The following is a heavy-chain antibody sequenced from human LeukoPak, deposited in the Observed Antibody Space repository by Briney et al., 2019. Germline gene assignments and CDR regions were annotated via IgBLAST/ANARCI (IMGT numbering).Heavy chain of an antibody. V-gene: IGHV1-18*01. CDR3: ARGRRIAAAGSDAFDI. J-gene: IGHJ3*02. D-gene: IGHD6-13*01. CDR2: ISAYTGNT. Sequence: WASVKVSCKASGYTFTSYGISWVRQAPGQGLEWMGWISAYTGNTNYAQKLQGRVTMTTDTSTSTAYMELRSLRSDDTAVYYCARGRRIAAAGSDAFDIWGQGTMVTVSS. CDR1: GYTFTSYG.